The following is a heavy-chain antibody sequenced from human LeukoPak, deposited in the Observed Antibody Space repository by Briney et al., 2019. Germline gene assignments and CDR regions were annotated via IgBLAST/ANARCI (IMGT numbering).Heavy chain of an antibody. CDR3: ATVSGAAGTEDTDFDY. D-gene: IGHD6-13*01. J-gene: IGHJ4*02. CDR1: GGTFISYA. Sequence: GASVKVSCKASGGTFISYAISWVRQAPGQGLEWRGGIIPIFGTANYAQKFQGRVTITTDESTSTAYMELSSLRSEDTAVYYCATVSGAAGTEDTDFDYWGQGTLVTVSS. V-gene: IGHV1-69*05. CDR2: IIPIFGTA.